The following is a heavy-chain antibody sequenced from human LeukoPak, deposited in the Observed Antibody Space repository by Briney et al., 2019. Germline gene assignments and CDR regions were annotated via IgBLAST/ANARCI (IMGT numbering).Heavy chain of an antibody. J-gene: IGHJ4*02. CDR3: AKDLRGRDGYINYFDS. V-gene: IGHV3-30*18. CDR2: ISDDGSNK. D-gene: IGHD5-24*01. CDR1: GFTFSTYG. Sequence: PGRSLRLSCAVSGFTFSTYGMHWVRQAPGKGLEWVSVISDDGSNKYYTDSVKGRFTISRDNSKNTLYLQMNSLRAEDTAVYYCAKDLRGRDGYINYFDSWGQGTLVTVSS.